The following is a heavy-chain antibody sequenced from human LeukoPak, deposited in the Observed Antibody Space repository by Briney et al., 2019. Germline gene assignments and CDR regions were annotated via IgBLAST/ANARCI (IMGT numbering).Heavy chain of an antibody. Sequence: GGSLTLSCAASGNYWMHWVRQAPGKGLVWVSHINSDGSWTSYADSVKGRFTITKDNAKNTVYLQMNSLRAEDTAVYYCVSFYETYWGRGTLVTVSS. D-gene: IGHD2/OR15-2a*01. CDR2: INSDGSWT. CDR1: GNYW. J-gene: IGHJ4*02. V-gene: IGHV3-74*01. CDR3: VSFYETY.